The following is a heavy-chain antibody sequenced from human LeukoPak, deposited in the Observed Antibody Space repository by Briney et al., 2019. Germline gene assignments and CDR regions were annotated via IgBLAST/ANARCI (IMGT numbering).Heavy chain of an antibody. J-gene: IGHJ3*02. CDR2: IKSKTDGGTT. CDR1: GFTFSNAW. V-gene: IGHV3-15*01. Sequence: GGSLRLSCAASGFTFSNAWMSWVRQAPGKGLEWVGRIKSKTDGGTTDYAAPVKGRFTISRDDSKNTLYLQMNSLKTEDTAVYYCTNFRARDAFDIWGQGTMVTVSS. CDR3: TNFRARDAFDI.